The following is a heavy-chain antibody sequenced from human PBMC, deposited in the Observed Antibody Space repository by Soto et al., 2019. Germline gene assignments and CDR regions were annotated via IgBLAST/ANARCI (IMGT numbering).Heavy chain of an antibody. CDR2: LYHSGST. D-gene: IGHD6-19*01. CDR1: GGSISSSNW. V-gene: IGHV4-4*02. J-gene: IGHJ4*02. CDR3: AGLLAVAGVYYFDY. Sequence: PSETLSLTCAVSGGSISSSNWWSWVRQPPGKGLEGIGELYHSGSTNYNPSLKSRVTISVDKSKNQFSLKMSSVTAADTAVYYCAGLLAVAGVYYFDYWGQGTLVTVSS.